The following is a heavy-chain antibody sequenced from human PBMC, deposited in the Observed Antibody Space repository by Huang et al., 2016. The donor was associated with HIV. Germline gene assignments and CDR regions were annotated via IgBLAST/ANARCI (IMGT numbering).Heavy chain of an antibody. CDR2: IDYSGST. V-gene: IGHV4-59*11. CDR1: GGSISTHY. CDR3: ARDHHDFWRGYRRMYFFDH. D-gene: IGHD3-3*01. J-gene: IGHJ4*02. Sequence: QVQLQESGPGLVKPSETLSLTCTVSGGSISTHYWSWIRQPPGKGLEWFGGIDYSGSTHYSPALKSRVTILLDTSKNQFSLRVNSVTAADTAMYYCARDHHDFWRGYRRMYFFDHWGQGTLVTVSS.